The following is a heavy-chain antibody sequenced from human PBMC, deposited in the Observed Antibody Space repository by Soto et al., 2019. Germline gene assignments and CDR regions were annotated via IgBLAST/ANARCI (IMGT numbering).Heavy chain of an antibody. CDR3: TKDKHWYGMDV. CDR1: GFTVSSNY. Sequence: GGSLRLSCAASGFTVSSNYMSWVRQAPGKGLEWVSGIDTSGGVTKYADSVKGRFTISRDNSKNTLYLQMNSLRAEDTALYYGTKDKHWYGMDVWGQGTPVTVSS. D-gene: IGHD1-1*01. CDR2: IDTSGGVT. J-gene: IGHJ6*02. V-gene: IGHV3-23*01.